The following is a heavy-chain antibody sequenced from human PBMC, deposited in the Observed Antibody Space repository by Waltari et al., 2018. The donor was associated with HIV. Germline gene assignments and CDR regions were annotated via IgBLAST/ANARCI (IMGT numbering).Heavy chain of an antibody. CDR1: GFTFTNYW. Sequence: EVQVMESGGGVFQSGGSLRLSGDASGFTFTNYWMSWVRQTPGKGLEWVDYIKDDGSEKYYMGSVKGRFTISRDNAKNSMFLQMNSLRAEDTAVYYCARIGTFPHNYAIDFWGQGTTVTVSS. V-gene: IGHV3-7*01. CDR3: ARIGTFPHNYAIDF. D-gene: IGHD1-26*01. J-gene: IGHJ6*02. CDR2: IKDDGSEK.